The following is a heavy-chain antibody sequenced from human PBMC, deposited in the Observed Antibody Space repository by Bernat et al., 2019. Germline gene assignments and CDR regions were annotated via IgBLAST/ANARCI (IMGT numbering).Heavy chain of an antibody. CDR2: IKQDGSEK. CDR1: GFTFNNYG. Sequence: VQLVESGGGVVQPGTSLRLSCAASGFTFNNYGMHWVRQAPGKGLEWVANIKQDGSEKYYVDSVKGRFTISRDNAKNSLYLQMNSLRAEDTAVYYCARAVHLVTTYFGYWGQGTLVTVSS. V-gene: IGHV3-7*03. J-gene: IGHJ4*02. D-gene: IGHD4-17*01. CDR3: ARAVHLVTTYFGY.